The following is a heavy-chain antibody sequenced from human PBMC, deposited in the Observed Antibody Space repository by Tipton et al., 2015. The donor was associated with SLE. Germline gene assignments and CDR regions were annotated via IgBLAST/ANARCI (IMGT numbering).Heavy chain of an antibody. CDR1: GGSFSGYY. CDR2: INHSGST. J-gene: IGHJ6*03. Sequence: TLSLTCAVYGGSFSGYYWSWIRQPPGKGLEWIGEINHSGSTNYNPSLKCRVTISVDTSKNQFSLKLSSVTAADTAVYYCAGQGRLWYYYYYMDVWGKETTVTVSS. V-gene: IGHV4-34*01. D-gene: IGHD4/OR15-4a*01. CDR3: AGQGRLWYYYYYMDV.